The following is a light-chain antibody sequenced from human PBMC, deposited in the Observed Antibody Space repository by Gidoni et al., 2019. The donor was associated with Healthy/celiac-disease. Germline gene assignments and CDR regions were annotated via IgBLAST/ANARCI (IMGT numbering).Light chain of an antibody. CDR2: AAS. CDR3: QQSYSTP. Sequence: DIQMTQSPSSLSASVGDRVTITCRASQSISSYLNWYQQKPGKAPKLLIYAASSLQSGVPSRFSGSGSGTDFTLTISSLQPEDFATYYCQQSYSTPFXSXTKVDIK. CDR1: QSISSY. V-gene: IGKV1-39*01. J-gene: IGKJ3*01.